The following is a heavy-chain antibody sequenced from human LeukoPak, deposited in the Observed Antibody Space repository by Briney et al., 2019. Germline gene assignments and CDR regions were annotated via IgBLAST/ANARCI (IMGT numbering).Heavy chain of an antibody. V-gene: IGHV4-34*01. D-gene: IGHD5-18*01. CDR1: GGSFSGYY. CDR3: ARDHTGTPGDKAMVKKCFDY. CDR2: INHSGST. Sequence: SETLSLTCAVYGGSFSGYYWSWIRQPPGKGLEWIGEINHSGSTNYNPSLKSRVTISVDTSKNQFSLKLSSVTAADTAVYYCARDHTGTPGDKAMVKKCFDYWGQGTLVTVSS. J-gene: IGHJ4*02.